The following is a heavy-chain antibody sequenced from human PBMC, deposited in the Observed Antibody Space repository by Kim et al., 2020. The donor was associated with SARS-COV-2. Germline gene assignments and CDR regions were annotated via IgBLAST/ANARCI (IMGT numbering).Heavy chain of an antibody. CDR3: ARDSGSSYAGPDAFDI. Sequence: GGSLRLSCAASGFTFSSYSMNWVRQAPGKGLEWVSSISSSSSYIYYADSVKGRFTISRDNAKNSLYLQMNSLRAEDTAVYYCARDSGSSYAGPDAFDIWGQGTMVTVSS. V-gene: IGHV3-21*01. D-gene: IGHD6-13*01. CDR2: ISSSSSYI. J-gene: IGHJ3*02. CDR1: GFTFSSYS.